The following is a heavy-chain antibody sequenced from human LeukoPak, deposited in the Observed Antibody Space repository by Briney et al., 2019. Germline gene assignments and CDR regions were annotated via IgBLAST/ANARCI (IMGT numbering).Heavy chain of an antibody. CDR3: ARGPYSSSNDY. Sequence: PGGSLRLSCAASGFTFSDHYMDWVRHARGKGLEWVSSISSSSSYIYYADSVKGRFTISRDNAKNSLYLQMNSLRAEDTAVYYCARGPYSSSNDYWGQGTLVTVSS. D-gene: IGHD6-13*01. CDR2: ISSSSSYI. CDR1: GFTFSDHY. V-gene: IGHV3-21*01. J-gene: IGHJ4*02.